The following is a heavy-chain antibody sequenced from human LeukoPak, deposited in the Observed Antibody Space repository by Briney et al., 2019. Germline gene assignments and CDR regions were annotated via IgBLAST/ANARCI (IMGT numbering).Heavy chain of an antibody. V-gene: IGHV3-53*01. CDR1: GFTVSSNY. CDR3: AREIGRRTVTTFTVYYGMDV. J-gene: IGHJ6*02. D-gene: IGHD4-17*01. CDR2: IYSGGST. Sequence: PGGSLRLSCAASGFTVSSNYMSWVRQAPGKGLEWVSVIYSGGSTYYADSVKGRFTISRDNSKNTLYLQMNSLRAEDTAVYYCAREIGRRTVTTFTVYYGMDVWGQGTTVTVPS.